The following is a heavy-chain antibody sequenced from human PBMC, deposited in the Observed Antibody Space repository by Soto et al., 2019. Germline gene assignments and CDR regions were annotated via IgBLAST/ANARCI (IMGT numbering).Heavy chain of an antibody. V-gene: IGHV3-30*18. D-gene: IGHD4-17*01. Sequence: QVQLVESGGGVVQPGRSLRLSCAASGFTFSSYGMHWVRQAPGKGLEWGAVISYDGSNKDYADSVKGRFTISRDNSKNTLYLQMNSLRAEDTAVYYCAKSRGWSIRGHDYGDRYFEYWGQGTLVTVSS. CDR2: ISYDGSNK. CDR3: AKSRGWSIRGHDYGDRYFEY. CDR1: GFTFSSYG. J-gene: IGHJ4*02.